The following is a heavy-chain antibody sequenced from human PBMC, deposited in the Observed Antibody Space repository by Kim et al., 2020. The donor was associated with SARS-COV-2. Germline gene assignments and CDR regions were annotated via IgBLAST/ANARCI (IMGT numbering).Heavy chain of an antibody. D-gene: IGHD6-13*01. Sequence: NPSLKSRVTISVDTSKNQFSLKLSSVTAADTAVYYCARAAAGILMFSFDPWGQGTLVTVSS. CDR3: ARAAAGILMFSFDP. V-gene: IGHV4-4*09. J-gene: IGHJ5*02.